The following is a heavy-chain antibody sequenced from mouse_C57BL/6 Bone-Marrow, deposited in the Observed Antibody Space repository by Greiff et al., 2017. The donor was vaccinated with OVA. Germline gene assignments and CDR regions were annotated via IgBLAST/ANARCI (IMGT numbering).Heavy chain of an antibody. J-gene: IGHJ2*01. CDR2: IFPGSGST. CDR1: GYTFTDYY. D-gene: IGHD1-1*01. Sequence: QVQLKQSGPELVKPGASVKISCKASGYTFTDYYINWVKQRPGQGLEWIGWIFPGSGSTYYNEKFKGKATLTVDKSSSTAYMLLSSLTSEDSAVYFCARHIITTVPYFDYWGQGTTLTVSS. V-gene: IGHV1-75*01. CDR3: ARHIITTVPYFDY.